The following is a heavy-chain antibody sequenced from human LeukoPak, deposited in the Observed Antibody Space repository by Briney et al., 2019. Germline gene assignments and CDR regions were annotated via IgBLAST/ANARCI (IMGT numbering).Heavy chain of an antibody. Sequence: PGGSLRLSCAASGFTFSNYAMTWVRQAPGQGLDWVSGITGTGCATFYADSVRGRFTISRDNSTNTLYLQMDSLRAEDTAVYYCARAGFCSTTTCYNPFDYWGQGTLVTVSS. CDR2: ITGTGCAT. CDR1: GFTFSNYA. V-gene: IGHV3-23*01. J-gene: IGHJ4*02. D-gene: IGHD2-2*01. CDR3: ARAGFCSTTTCYNPFDY.